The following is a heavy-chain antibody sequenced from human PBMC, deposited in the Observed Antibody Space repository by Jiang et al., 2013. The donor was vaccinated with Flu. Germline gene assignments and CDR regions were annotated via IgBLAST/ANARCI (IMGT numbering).Heavy chain of an antibody. CDR2: INPNSGGT. D-gene: IGHD3-10*01. CDR1: GYTFTGYY. CDR3: ARDPYYGSGSYYNGNKYYFDY. Sequence: SVKVSCKASGYTFTGYYMHWVRQAPGQGLEWMGWINPNSGGTNYAQKFQGWVTMTRDTSISTAYMELSRLRSDDTAVYYCARDPYYGSGSYYNGNKYYFDYWGQGTLVTVSS. V-gene: IGHV1-2*04. J-gene: IGHJ4*02.